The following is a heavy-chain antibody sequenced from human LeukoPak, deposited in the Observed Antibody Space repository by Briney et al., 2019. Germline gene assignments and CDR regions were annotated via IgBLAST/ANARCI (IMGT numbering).Heavy chain of an antibody. CDR1: GFTFVKHY. J-gene: IGHJ4*02. CDR3: ANNLYCASASCL. CDR2: ISTDGTTA. Sequence: GGSLRLSCAASGFTFVKHYLHWVRQAPGTGLLWVSRISTDGTTALYADSVRGRFTISRDNAKNTLYLQMNSLRGEDTATYYCANNLYCASASCLWGQGTLVSVSS. D-gene: IGHD2-2*01. V-gene: IGHV3-74*01.